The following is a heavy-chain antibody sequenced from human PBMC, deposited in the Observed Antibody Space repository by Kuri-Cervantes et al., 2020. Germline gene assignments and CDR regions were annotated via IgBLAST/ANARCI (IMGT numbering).Heavy chain of an antibody. D-gene: IGHD1-7*01. CDR2: INHSGST. V-gene: IGHV4-34*01. CDR3: ARGITGTISPLDY. J-gene: IGHJ4*02. Sequence: SETLSLTCAVYGGSFSGYYWSWIRQPPGKGLEWIGEINHSGSTNYNPSLKSRVTISVDTSKNQFSLKLSSVTAADTAVYYCARGITGTISPLDYWGQGTLVTVSS. CDR1: GGSFSGYY.